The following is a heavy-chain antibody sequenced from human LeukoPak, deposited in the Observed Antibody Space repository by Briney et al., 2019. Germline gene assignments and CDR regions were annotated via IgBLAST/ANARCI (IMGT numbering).Heavy chain of an antibody. CDR1: GYTFTTYA. CDR2: INTNTGNP. V-gene: IGHV7-4-1*02. J-gene: IGHJ4*02. Sequence: ASVKVSCKASGYTFTTYAMNWVRQAPGQGLEWMGWINTNTGNPTYAQGFTGRFVLSLDTSASTTYLQISSLKAEDTAVYYCAREVAPGGFDYWGQGTLVTVSS. CDR3: AREVAPGGFDY. D-gene: IGHD3-10*01.